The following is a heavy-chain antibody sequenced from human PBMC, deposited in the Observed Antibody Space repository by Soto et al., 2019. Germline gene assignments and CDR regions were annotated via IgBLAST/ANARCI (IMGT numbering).Heavy chain of an antibody. CDR1: GFTFSSYA. J-gene: IGHJ5*02. D-gene: IGHD6-19*01. CDR3: AKTAAQWLVPIWFDP. V-gene: IGHV3-23*01. Sequence: EVQLLESGGGLVQPGGSLRLSCAASGFTFSSYAMSWVRQAPGKGLEWVSAISGSGGSTYYADSVTGRFTISSDNSKTTLYLQMNSLRAEDTAVYYFAKTAAQWLVPIWFDPWGQGTLVTVSS. CDR2: ISGSGGST.